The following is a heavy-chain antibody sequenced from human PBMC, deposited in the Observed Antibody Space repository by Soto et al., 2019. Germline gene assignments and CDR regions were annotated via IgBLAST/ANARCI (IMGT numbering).Heavy chain of an antibody. CDR2: IIPIFGTA. CDR3: AGSNYDILTGYSYYYYGMDV. J-gene: IGHJ6*02. D-gene: IGHD3-9*01. CDR1: GGTFSSYA. Sequence: SVKVSCKASGGTFSSYAISWVRQAPGQGLEWMGGIIPIFGTANYAQKFQGRVTITADESTSTAYMELSSLRSEDTAVYYCAGSNYDILTGYSYYYYGMDVWGQGTTVTVSS. V-gene: IGHV1-69*13.